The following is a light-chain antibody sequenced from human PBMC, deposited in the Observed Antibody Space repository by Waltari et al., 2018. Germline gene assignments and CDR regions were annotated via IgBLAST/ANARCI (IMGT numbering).Light chain of an antibody. Sequence: DIQMTQSPSSLSASAGDRVTITCRASQSISNYLNWYRQKPGKAPNLLIYTASTLQSGVPSRFSGSGSGTDFTLTISSLQPEDFASYYCQQSYSTPRTFGQGTKVEI. CDR2: TAS. J-gene: IGKJ1*01. CDR3: QQSYSTPRT. V-gene: IGKV1-39*01. CDR1: QSISNY.